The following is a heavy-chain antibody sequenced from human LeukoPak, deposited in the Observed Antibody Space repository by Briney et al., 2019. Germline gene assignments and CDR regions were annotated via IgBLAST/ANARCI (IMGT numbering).Heavy chain of an antibody. Sequence: GGSLRLPCAASGFTFSSYGMHWVRQAPGKGLEWVAVIWYGGSNKYYADSVKGRFTISRDNSKNTLYLQMNSLRAEDTAVYYCAKDMGIVVVKGAFDIWGQGTMVTVSS. CDR1: GFTFSSYG. CDR2: IWYGGSNK. J-gene: IGHJ3*02. D-gene: IGHD3-22*01. V-gene: IGHV3-30*02. CDR3: AKDMGIVVVKGAFDI.